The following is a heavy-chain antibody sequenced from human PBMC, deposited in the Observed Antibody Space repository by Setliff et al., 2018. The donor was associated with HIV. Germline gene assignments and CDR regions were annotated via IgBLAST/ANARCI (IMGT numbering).Heavy chain of an antibody. J-gene: IGHJ4*02. V-gene: IGHV1-24*01. D-gene: IGHD6-6*01. CDR1: GYTLKELS. Sequence: EASVKVSCKVSGYTLKELSIHWVRQAPGEGLEWMGGFDSEDGKRIYAQNFQGRVTMTEDTSTDTAYMELSSLTSDDTAVYYCATGRPLTIAARLKILIWVYWGQGTLVTVSS. CDR2: FDSEDGKR. CDR3: ATGRPLTIAARLKILIWVY.